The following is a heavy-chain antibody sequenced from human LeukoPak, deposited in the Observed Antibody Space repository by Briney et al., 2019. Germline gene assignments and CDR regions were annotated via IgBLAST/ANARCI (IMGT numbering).Heavy chain of an antibody. Sequence: ASVKVSCKASGYTFTGYYMHWVRQAPGQGLEWMGWTNPNSGGTNYAQKFQGWVTMTRDTSISTAYMELSSVTAADTAVYYCARVPREGPAAIPNDYWGQGTLVTVSS. CDR2: TNPNSGGT. V-gene: IGHV1-2*04. J-gene: IGHJ4*02. CDR3: ARVPREGPAAIPNDY. CDR1: GYTFTGYY. D-gene: IGHD2-2*02.